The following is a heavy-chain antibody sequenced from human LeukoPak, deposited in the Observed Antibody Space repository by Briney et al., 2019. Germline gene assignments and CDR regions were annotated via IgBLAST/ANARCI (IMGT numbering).Heavy chain of an antibody. CDR2: MNPNSGNT. CDR3: AKAPVTTCRGAFCYPFDY. J-gene: IGHJ4*02. V-gene: IGHV1-8*01. Sequence: ASVKVSCKASGYTFTSYDINWVRQATGQGLEWMGWMNPNSGNTGYAQKFQGRVTMTRNTSISTAYMELSSLRPEDAAVYYCAKAPVTTCRGAFCYPFDYWGLGTLVTVSS. CDR1: GYTFTSYD. D-gene: IGHD2-15*01.